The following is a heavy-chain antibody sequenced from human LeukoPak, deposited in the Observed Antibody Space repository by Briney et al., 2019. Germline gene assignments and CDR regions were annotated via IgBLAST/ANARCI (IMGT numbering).Heavy chain of an antibody. CDR1: GFTFDDYA. Sequence: GGSLRLSCAASGFTFDDYAMHWVRQAPGKGLEWASGISWNSGSIGYADSVKGRFTISRDNAKNSLYLQMNSLRAEDTALYYCAKGQPLIWFGELSTYYGMDVWGQGTTVTVSS. D-gene: IGHD3-10*01. J-gene: IGHJ6*02. CDR3: AKGQPLIWFGELSTYYGMDV. V-gene: IGHV3-9*01. CDR2: ISWNSGSI.